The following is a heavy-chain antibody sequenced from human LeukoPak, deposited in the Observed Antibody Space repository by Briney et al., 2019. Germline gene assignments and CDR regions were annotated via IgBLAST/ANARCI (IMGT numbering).Heavy chain of an antibody. Sequence: PGGSLRLSCAASGFTFSSDDMSWVRQAPGKGLEWVSYISSSASPIYYADSVKGRFTISRDNAKNSLYLQMNNLRAEDTAVYYWARVAYSYGFDYWGQGTLVTVSS. V-gene: IGHV3-48*03. CDR2: ISSSASPI. CDR3: ARVAYSYGFDY. CDR1: GFTFSSDD. D-gene: IGHD5-18*01. J-gene: IGHJ4*02.